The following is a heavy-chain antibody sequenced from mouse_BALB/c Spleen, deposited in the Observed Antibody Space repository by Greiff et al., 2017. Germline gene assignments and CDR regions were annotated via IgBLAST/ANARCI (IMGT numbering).Heavy chain of an antibody. V-gene: IGHV1-82*01. CDR2: IYPGDGDT. D-gene: IGHD2-2*01. Sequence: QVQLKQSGPELVKPGASVKISCKASGYAFSSSWMNWVKQRPGQGLEWIGRIYPGDGDTNYNGKFKGKATLTADKSSSTAYMQLSSLTSVDSAVYFCARGGGYDLYYAMDYWGQGTSVTVSS. CDR3: ARGGGYDLYYAMDY. CDR1: GYAFSSSW. J-gene: IGHJ4*01.